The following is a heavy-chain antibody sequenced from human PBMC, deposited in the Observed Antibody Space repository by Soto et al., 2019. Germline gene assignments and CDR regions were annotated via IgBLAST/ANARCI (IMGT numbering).Heavy chain of an antibody. J-gene: IGHJ3*02. V-gene: IGHV1-24*01. CDR3: SGGYSYGYGLNAFDI. CDR2: FDPEDGET. Sequence: VASVKVSCKVSGYTLTELSMHWVRQAPGKGLEWMGGFDPEDGETIYAQKFQGRVTMTEDTSTDTAYMELSSLRSEDTAVYYCSGGYSYGYGLNAFDIRGQGTMVTVSS. CDR1: GYTLTELS. D-gene: IGHD5-18*01.